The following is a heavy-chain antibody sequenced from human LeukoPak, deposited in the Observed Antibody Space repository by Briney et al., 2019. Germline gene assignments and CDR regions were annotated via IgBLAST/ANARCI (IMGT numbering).Heavy chain of an antibody. J-gene: IGHJ3*02. V-gene: IGHV4-59*08. CDR2: IYYSGST. D-gene: IGHD6-13*01. CDR1: GGSISSYY. Sequence: SETLSLTCTVSGGSISSYYWSWIRQPPGKGLEWIGYIYYSGSTDYNPSLKSRVTISVDTSKNQFSLKLSSVTAADTAVYYCARHNRIAAAGDDAFDIWGQGTMVTVSS. CDR3: ARHNRIAAAGDDAFDI.